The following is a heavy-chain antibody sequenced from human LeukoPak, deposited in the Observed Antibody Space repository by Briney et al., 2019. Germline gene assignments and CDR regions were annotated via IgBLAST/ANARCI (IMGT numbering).Heavy chain of an antibody. CDR1: GFTFTNYY. V-gene: IGHV1-2*02. CDR3: ARDWYFDY. Sequence: ASVKVSCKASGFTFTNYYIHWVRQAPGQGLEWMAWINPNSGDTDYAQKFQGRVTTTRDTSTSTAYIELSSLRSDDTAFYYCARDWYFDYWGQGTLVTVSS. CDR2: INPNSGDT. D-gene: IGHD1-14*01. J-gene: IGHJ4*02.